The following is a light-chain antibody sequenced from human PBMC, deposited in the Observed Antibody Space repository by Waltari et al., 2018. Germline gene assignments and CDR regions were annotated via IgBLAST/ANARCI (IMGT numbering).Light chain of an antibody. CDR1: QRVTTN. CDR3: HQYNDGPPFN. Sequence: EIVMTQSPATLSVSPGERAILSCRASQRVTTNLTWYQQKPGQAPRLLIYGASTRATDIPARFSGSGSGTEFTLTISSLQSEDFAVYYCHQYNDGPPFNFGQGTKLEIK. CDR2: GAS. J-gene: IGKJ2*01. V-gene: IGKV3-15*01.